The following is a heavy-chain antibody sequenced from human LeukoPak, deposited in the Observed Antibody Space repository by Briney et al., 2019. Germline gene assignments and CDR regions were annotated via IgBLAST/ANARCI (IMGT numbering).Heavy chain of an antibody. D-gene: IGHD3-10*01. Sequence: ASVEVSCKASGYTFTGCYMHWVRQAPGQGLEWMGWINPNSGGTNYAQKFQGRVTMTRDTSISTAYMELSRLRSDDTAVYYCARLNYYGSGRYFDYWGQGTLVTVSS. J-gene: IGHJ4*02. CDR1: GYTFTGCY. V-gene: IGHV1-2*02. CDR3: ARLNYYGSGRYFDY. CDR2: INPNSGGT.